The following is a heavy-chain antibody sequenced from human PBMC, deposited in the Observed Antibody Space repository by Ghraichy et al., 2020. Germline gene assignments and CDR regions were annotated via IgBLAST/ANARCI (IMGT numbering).Heavy chain of an antibody. V-gene: IGHV4-59*03. CDR3: ARGPYDNSGTAESFDV. CDR2: LSYTGST. D-gene: IGHD3-22*01. Sequence: SQTLSLTCTVSVGSMSGYYWSWIRQSPGKGLEWIGYLSYTGSTDYNPSLKSRVTISGDTSKNQFSLKLSFVSAADTAIYFCARGPYDNSGTAESFDVWCQGTLLTVST. J-gene: IGHJ3*01. CDR1: VGSMSGYY.